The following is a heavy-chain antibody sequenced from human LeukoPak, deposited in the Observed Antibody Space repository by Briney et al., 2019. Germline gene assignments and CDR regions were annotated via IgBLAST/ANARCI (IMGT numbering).Heavy chain of an antibody. Sequence: ASVKVSCKASGYTFTSYYMHWVRQAPGQGLEWMGIINPSGGSTSYAQKLQGRVTMTRDTSTSTAYMELRSLRSDDTAVYYCARENSGWSYYYYYGMDVWGQGTTVTVSS. CDR3: ARENSGWSYYYYYGMDV. V-gene: IGHV1-46*01. CDR2: INPSGGST. CDR1: GYTFTSYY. D-gene: IGHD6-19*01. J-gene: IGHJ6*02.